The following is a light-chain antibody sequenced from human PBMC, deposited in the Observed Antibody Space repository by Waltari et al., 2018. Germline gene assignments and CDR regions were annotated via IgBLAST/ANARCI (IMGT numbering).Light chain of an antibody. Sequence: QLVLTQSPSASASLGASVKLTCTLSSGHSNNIIAWLQQRPEKGPRYLMKVNIDGSHNKGDEIPGRFSGSSSGAERYLTISSVQSEDEADYYCQTGGHGTWVFGGGTTLTVL. CDR2: VNIDGSH. V-gene: IGLV4-69*01. CDR1: SGHSNNI. J-gene: IGLJ3*02. CDR3: QTGGHGTWV.